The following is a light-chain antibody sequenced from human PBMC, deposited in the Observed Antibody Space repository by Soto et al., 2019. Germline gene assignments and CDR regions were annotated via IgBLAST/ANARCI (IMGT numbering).Light chain of an antibody. J-gene: IGLJ1*01. CDR3: SSYTSSSTRV. CDR2: DVS. Sequence: QSVLTQPASVSGSPGQSITISCTGTSSDVGGSNYVSWYQQHPGKAPKLMIYDVSNRPSGVSNRFSGSKSDNTASLTISGLQAEDEADYYCSSYTSSSTRVFGAGTKATVL. CDR1: SSDVGGSNY. V-gene: IGLV2-14*01.